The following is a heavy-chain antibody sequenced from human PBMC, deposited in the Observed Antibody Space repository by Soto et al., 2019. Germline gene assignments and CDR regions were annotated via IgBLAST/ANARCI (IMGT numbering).Heavy chain of an antibody. CDR2: VSGSGAII. V-gene: IGHV3-23*01. J-gene: IGHJ4*02. D-gene: IGHD1-7*01. CDR1: GLTFSNYY. Sequence: EVQLLESGGGLVQPGGSLRLSCAASGLTFSNYYMNWVRQAPGKGLEWVSVVSGSGAIIYYADSVKGRFTITRDNSKNRLYLQMNSLRAGDMAVYYCAKGGGGLELRDWGQGTLVTVSS. CDR3: AKGGGGLELRD.